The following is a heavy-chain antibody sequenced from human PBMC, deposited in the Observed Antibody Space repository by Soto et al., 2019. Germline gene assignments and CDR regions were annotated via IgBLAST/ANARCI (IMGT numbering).Heavy chain of an antibody. CDR2: INRSGST. CDR3: SRGLLGGAAT. J-gene: IGHJ5*02. V-gene: IGHV4-34*01. D-gene: IGHD3-16*01. CDR1: GGSLSGYY. Sequence: QVQLQQWGAGLLKPSETLSLTCAVYGGSLSGYYWSWIRQPPGKGLEWIGEINRSGSTNYIPSLKSRVIISVDTAKNQFSLELRAVTAANTPVYYCSRGLLGGAATLGQGTLVTVSS.